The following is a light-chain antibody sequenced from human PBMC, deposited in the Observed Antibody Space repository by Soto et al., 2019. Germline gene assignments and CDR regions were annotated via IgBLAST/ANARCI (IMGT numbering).Light chain of an antibody. Sequence: IQMTQSPSTLSASAGDRVTITCRASQSISPYLAWYQQKPGKAPKLLIYMASSLQSGVPSRFSGSGSGTEFPLTISSLQPDDFATYYCQQSNSYPWTFGQGTQVDIK. CDR1: QSISPY. V-gene: IGKV1-5*03. CDR3: QQSNSYPWT. J-gene: IGKJ1*01. CDR2: MAS.